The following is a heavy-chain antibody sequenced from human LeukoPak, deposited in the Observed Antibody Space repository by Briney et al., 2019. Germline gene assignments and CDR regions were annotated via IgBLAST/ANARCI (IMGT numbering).Heavy chain of an antibody. CDR2: IYNSGST. D-gene: IGHD1-26*01. V-gene: IGHV4-59*01. J-gene: IGHJ4*02. CDR1: GGSISIYY. CDR3: VRDRELTY. Sequence: SETLSLTCTVSGGSISIYYWSWVRQPPGKGLEWIGYIYNSGSTNYNPSLRSRVTISVDTSKNQFSLKLTSVTAADTAVYYCVRDRELTYWGQGTLVTVSS.